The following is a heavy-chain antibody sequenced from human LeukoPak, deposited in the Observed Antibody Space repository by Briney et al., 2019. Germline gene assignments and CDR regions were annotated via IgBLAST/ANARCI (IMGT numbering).Heavy chain of an antibody. CDR3: AKDRRYSSGWYTPHPTNWSDP. CDR1: GFTFSSYG. Sequence: GGSLRLSCAASGFTFSSYGMQWVRQAPGKGLEWVAFIRYDGSNKYYADSVKGRFTISRDNSKNTLYLQMNSLRAEDTAVYYCAKDRRYSSGWYTPHPTNWSDPWGQGTLVTVSS. V-gene: IGHV3-30*02. CDR2: IRYDGSNK. J-gene: IGHJ5*02. D-gene: IGHD6-19*01.